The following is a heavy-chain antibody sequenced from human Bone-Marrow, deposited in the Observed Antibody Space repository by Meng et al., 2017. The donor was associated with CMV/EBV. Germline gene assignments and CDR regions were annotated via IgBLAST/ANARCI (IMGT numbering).Heavy chain of an antibody. J-gene: IGHJ4*02. Sequence: GESLKISCAASGFTFDDYAMHWVRQAPGKGLEWVASIKEDGSQQYYGDSVKGRFTISRDNARNSLYLQMHSLRAEDTAVYHCARDIRTYCGGDCYPSDYWGQGTLVTVSS. D-gene: IGHD2-21*01. CDR3: ARDIRTYCGGDCYPSDY. V-gene: IGHV3-7*01. CDR2: IKEDGSQQ. CDR1: GFTFDDYA.